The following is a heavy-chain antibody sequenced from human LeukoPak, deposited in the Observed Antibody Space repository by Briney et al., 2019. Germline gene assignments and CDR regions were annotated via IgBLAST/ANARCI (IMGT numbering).Heavy chain of an antibody. V-gene: IGHV1-18*01. CDR2: ISAYNGNT. D-gene: IGHD3-3*01. CDR3: ARGPSTMYYDFWSGYSHYYYYGMDV. CDR1: GYTFTSYG. J-gene: IGHJ6*02. Sequence: ASVKVSCKASGYTFTSYGISWVRQAPGQGLEWMGWISAYNGNTNYAQKLQGRVTMTTDTSTSTAYIELRSLRSDDTAVYYCARGPSTMYYDFWSGYSHYYYYGMDVWGQGTTVTVSS.